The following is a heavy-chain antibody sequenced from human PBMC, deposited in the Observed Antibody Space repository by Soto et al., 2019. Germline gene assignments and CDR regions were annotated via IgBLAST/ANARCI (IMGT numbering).Heavy chain of an antibody. CDR2: IYHSGST. D-gene: IGHD6-6*01. CDR1: GGSISSGGYS. Sequence: SETLSLTCAVSGGSISSGGYSWSWIRQPPGKGLEWIGDIYHSGSTYYNPSLKSRVTISVDRSKNQFSLRLNSVTAADTAVYYCARSSIEPRVFMYPFDSWGQGTLVTVSS. J-gene: IGHJ4*02. V-gene: IGHV4-30-2*01. CDR3: ARSSIEPRVFMYPFDS.